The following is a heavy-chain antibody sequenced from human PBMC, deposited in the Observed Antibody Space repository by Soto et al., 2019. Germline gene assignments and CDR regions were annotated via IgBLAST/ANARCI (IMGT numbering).Heavy chain of an antibody. CDR2: ISAYNGNT. CDR3: ARGYYDSSGYYYVNYYYYGMDV. D-gene: IGHD3-22*01. J-gene: IGHJ6*02. CDR1: GYTFTSYG. V-gene: IGHV1-18*01. Sequence: ASVKVSCKASGYTFTSYGISWVRQAPGQGLEWMGWISAYNGNTNYAQKFQGRVTMTTNTSISTAYMELSSLRSEDTAVYYCARGYYDSSGYYYVNYYYYGMDVWGQGTTVTVSS.